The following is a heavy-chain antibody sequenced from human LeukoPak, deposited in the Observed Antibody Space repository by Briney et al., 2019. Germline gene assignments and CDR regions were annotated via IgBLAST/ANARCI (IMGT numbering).Heavy chain of an antibody. D-gene: IGHD3-10*01. V-gene: IGHV4-34*01. Sequence: ASEILSLTCAVYGGSFSGYYWSWIRQPPGKGLEWIGEINHSGSTNYNPSLKSRVTISVDTSKNQFSLKLSSVTAADTAVYYCARRDYYGSGFEFDPWGQGTLVTVSS. CDR2: INHSGST. CDR3: ARRDYYGSGFEFDP. J-gene: IGHJ5*02. CDR1: GGSFSGYY.